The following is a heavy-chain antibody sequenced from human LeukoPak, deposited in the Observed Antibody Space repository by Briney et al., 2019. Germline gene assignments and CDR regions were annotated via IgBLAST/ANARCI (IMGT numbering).Heavy chain of an antibody. Sequence: RGSLRLSCAASGFTFSSYSMNWVRQAPGKGLEWVSSISSSSSYIYYADSVKGRFTISRDNAKNSLYLQMNSLRAEDTAVYYCARSSRAAFDYWGQGTLVTVSS. CDR1: GFTFSSYS. CDR2: ISSSSSYI. J-gene: IGHJ4*02. D-gene: IGHD2-15*01. V-gene: IGHV3-21*01. CDR3: ARSSRAAFDY.